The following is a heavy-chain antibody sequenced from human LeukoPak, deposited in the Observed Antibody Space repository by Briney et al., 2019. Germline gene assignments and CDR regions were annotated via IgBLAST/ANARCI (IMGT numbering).Heavy chain of an antibody. CDR1: GGSFSGYY. V-gene: IGHV4-34*01. J-gene: IGHJ6*02. D-gene: IGHD3-10*01. CDR3: ARGLYYYGSGSYYPLYYYYGMDV. Sequence: PSETLSLTCAAYGGSFSGYYWSWIRQPPGKGLEWIGEINHSGSTNYNPSLKSRVTISVDTSKNQFSLKLSSVTAADTAVYYCARGLYYYGSGSYYPLYYYYGMDVWGQGTTVTVSS. CDR2: INHSGST.